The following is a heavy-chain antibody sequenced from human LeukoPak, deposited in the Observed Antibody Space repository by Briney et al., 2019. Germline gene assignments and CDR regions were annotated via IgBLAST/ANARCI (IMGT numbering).Heavy chain of an antibody. CDR2: IYSGGST. D-gene: IGHD2-15*01. CDR3: ARAPRCSGGSCYFGIDY. Sequence: GGSLRLSCAASGFTVSSNYRSWVRQAPGKGLEWVSVIYSGGSTYYADSVKGRFTISRDNSKNTLYLQMNSLRAEDTAVYYCARAPRCSGGSCYFGIDYWGQGTLVTVS. J-gene: IGHJ4*02. CDR1: GFTVSSNY. V-gene: IGHV3-53*01.